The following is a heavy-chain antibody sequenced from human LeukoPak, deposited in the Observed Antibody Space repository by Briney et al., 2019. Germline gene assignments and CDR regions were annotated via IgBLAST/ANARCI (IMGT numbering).Heavy chain of an antibody. CDR1: GGSFSGYY. Sequence: SETLPLTCAVYGGSFSGYYWSWIRQPPGKGLEWIGEINHSGSTNYNPSLKSRVTKSVDTSKNQFSLKLSSVTAADTAVYYCARGRYSGSYYYWGQGTLVTVSS. CDR3: ARGRYSGSYYY. J-gene: IGHJ4*02. V-gene: IGHV4-34*01. D-gene: IGHD1-26*01. CDR2: INHSGST.